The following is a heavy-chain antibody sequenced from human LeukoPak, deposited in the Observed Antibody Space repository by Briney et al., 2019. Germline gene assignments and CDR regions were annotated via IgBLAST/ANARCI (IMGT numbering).Heavy chain of an antibody. CDR3: ARDSCSSPSCFDF. CDR2: IQYDGSKT. Sequence: GGSLRLSCAASGFTFSSCGMHWVRQAPGKGLEWITAIQYDGSKTYYADSVKGRFTISRDQSKNTLDLQMSSLRAEDTAMYYCARDSCSSPSCFDFWGQGTLVTVSS. V-gene: IGHV3-33*05. CDR1: GFTFSSCG. D-gene: IGHD2-2*01. J-gene: IGHJ4*02.